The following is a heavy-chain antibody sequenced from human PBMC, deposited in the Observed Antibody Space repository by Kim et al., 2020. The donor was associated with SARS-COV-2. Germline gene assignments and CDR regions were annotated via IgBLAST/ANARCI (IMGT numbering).Heavy chain of an antibody. CDR2: ISYEGSNK. D-gene: IGHD1-26*01. CDR3: ARDVPHSGSYGFDY. Sequence: GGSLRLSCAASGFTFSSYAMHWVRQAPGKGLEWVAVISYEGSNKYYVDSVKGRFTISRDNSKNTLYLQMNSLRAEDTAVYYCARDVPHSGSYGFDYWGQGTLVTVSS. CDR1: GFTFSSYA. V-gene: IGHV3-30*04. J-gene: IGHJ4*02.